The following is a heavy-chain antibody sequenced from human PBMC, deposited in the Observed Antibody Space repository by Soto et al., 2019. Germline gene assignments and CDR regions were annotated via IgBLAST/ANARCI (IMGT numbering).Heavy chain of an antibody. D-gene: IGHD2-2*01. CDR3: AKVVEEYCSSTSCLIFDY. CDR1: GFTFSSYA. CDR2: ISGSGGST. V-gene: IGHV3-23*01. Sequence: GGSLRLSCAASGFTFSSYAMSWVRQAPGKGLEWVSAISGSGGSTYYADSVKGRFTISRDNSKNTLYLQMNSLRAEDTAVYYCAKVVEEYCSSTSCLIFDYWGQGTLVTVSS. J-gene: IGHJ4*02.